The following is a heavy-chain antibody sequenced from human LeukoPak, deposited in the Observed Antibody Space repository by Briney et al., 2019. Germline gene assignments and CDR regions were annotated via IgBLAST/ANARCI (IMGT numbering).Heavy chain of an antibody. CDR1: GFTVSSNY. Sequence: PGGSLRLSCAASGFTVSSNYMSWVRQAPGKGLEWVSVIYSGGSTYYADSVKGRFTIPRDNSKNTLYLQMNSLRAEDTAVYYCARERRITIFGVAKGGDAFDIWGQGTMVTVSS. V-gene: IGHV3-53*01. J-gene: IGHJ3*02. D-gene: IGHD3-3*01. CDR2: IYSGGST. CDR3: ARERRITIFGVAKGGDAFDI.